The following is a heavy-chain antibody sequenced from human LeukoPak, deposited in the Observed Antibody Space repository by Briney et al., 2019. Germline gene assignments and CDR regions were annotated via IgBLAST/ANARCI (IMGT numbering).Heavy chain of an antibody. D-gene: IGHD6-19*01. CDR1: GFTFSSYE. CDR2: ISSSGSTI. Sequence: PGGSLRLSCAASGFTFSSYEMNWVRQAPGKGLEWVSYISSSGSTIYYADSVKGRFTISRDNAKNSLYLQMSSLRAEDTAVYYCAGGFSGWSWYYDYWGQGTLVTVSS. J-gene: IGHJ4*02. V-gene: IGHV3-48*03. CDR3: AGGFSGWSWYYDY.